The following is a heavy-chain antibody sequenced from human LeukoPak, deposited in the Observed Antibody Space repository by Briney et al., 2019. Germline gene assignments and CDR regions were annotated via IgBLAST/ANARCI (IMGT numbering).Heavy chain of an antibody. D-gene: IGHD4-11*01. V-gene: IGHV4-39*01. CDR2: IYYSGST. J-gene: IGHJ4*02. Sequence: SSETLSLTCTVSGGSISGSSYYWGWIRQPPGKGLEWIGSIYYSGSTYYKPSLKSRVTMSVDTSKNQFSLKLSSVTAADTAVYYCARPQRYSNYALDYWGQGTLVTVS. CDR3: ARPQRYSNYALDY. CDR1: GGSISGSSYY.